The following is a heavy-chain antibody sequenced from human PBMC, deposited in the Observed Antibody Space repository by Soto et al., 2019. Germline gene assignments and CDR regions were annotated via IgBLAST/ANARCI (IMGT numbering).Heavy chain of an antibody. D-gene: IGHD3-10*01. CDR1: GFTFSSYS. V-gene: IGHV3-48*02. CDR2: ISSSSSTI. CDR3: EGRQLRNYYGSGSPSFPDYYYYGMDV. Sequence: GGSLRLSCAASGFTFSSYSMNWVRQAPGKGLEWVSYISSSSSTIYYADSVKGRFTISRDNAKNSLYLQMNSLRDEDTAVYYCEGRQLRNYYGSGSPSFPDYYYYGMDVWGQGTTVTVSS. J-gene: IGHJ6*02.